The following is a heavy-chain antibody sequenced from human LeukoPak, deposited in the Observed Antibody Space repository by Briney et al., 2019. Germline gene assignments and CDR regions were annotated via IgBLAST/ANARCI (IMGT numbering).Heavy chain of an antibody. CDR3: ARDPPSGTS. D-gene: IGHD3-10*01. J-gene: IGHJ4*02. CDR1: GFTFSSFG. CDR2: ISSSSSYI. V-gene: IGHV3-21*01. Sequence: SGGSLRLSCVASGFTFSSFGMNWVRQAPGKGLEWVSSISSSSSYIYYADSVKGRFTISRDNAKNSLYLQMNSLRAEDTAVYYCARDPPSGTSWGQGTLVTVSS.